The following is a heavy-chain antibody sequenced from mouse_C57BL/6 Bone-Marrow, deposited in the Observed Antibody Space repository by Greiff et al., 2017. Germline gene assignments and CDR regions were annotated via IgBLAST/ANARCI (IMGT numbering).Heavy chain of an antibody. Sequence: VQLQQSGAELVRPGTSVKVSCKASGYAFTNYLIEWVKQRPGQGLEWIGVINPGSGGTNYNEKFKGKATLTADKSSSTAYMQLSSLTSEDSAVYCCARKRYGSSPYYFDYWGQGTTLTVSS. CDR3: ARKRYGSSPYYFDY. J-gene: IGHJ2*01. CDR1: GYAFTNYL. V-gene: IGHV1-54*01. CDR2: INPGSGGT. D-gene: IGHD1-1*01.